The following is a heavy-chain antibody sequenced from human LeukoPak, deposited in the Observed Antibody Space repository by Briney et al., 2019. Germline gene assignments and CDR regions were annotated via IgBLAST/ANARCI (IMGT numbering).Heavy chain of an antibody. V-gene: IGHV1-46*01. CDR1: GYTFTSYY. D-gene: IGHD2-15*01. CDR3: ARDDSRVRRVAAIVY. CDR2: INPSGGST. Sequence: GASVKVSCKASGYTFTSYYMHWVRQAPGQGLEWMGIINPSGGSTSYAQKFQGRVTMTRDTSTSTVYMELGSLRSEDTAVYYCARDDSRVRRVAAIVYWGQGTLVTVSS. J-gene: IGHJ4*02.